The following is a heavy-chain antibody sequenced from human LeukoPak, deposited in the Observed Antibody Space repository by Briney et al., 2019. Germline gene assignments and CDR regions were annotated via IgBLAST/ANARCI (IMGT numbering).Heavy chain of an antibody. D-gene: IGHD2-15*01. J-gene: IGHJ4*02. V-gene: IGHV5-51*01. CDR2: IYPGDSDT. CDR1: GCSFTSYW. CDR3: ARYCSGGSCYPQGAVDY. Sequence: GESLKISCKGSGCSFTSYWIGWVRQMPGKGLEWMGIIYPGDSDTRYSPSFQGQVTISADKSISTAYLQWSSLKASDTAMYYCARYCSGGSCYPQGAVDYWGQGTLVTVSS.